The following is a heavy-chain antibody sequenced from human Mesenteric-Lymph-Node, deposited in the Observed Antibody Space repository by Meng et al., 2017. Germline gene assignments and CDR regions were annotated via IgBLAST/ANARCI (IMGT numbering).Heavy chain of an antibody. CDR2: IIPIFGTA. Sequence: VQVGEAGVEVKKLVSSVKCTCKASGGSFSSYAISWVRQAHGQGLEWMGGIIPIFGTANYAQKFQGRVTITADKSTSTAYMELSSLRSEDTAVYYCARGRVAVAGNWFDPWGQGTLVTVSS. J-gene: IGHJ5*02. CDR3: ARGRVAVAGNWFDP. D-gene: IGHD6-19*01. V-gene: IGHV1-69*06. CDR1: GGSFSSYA.